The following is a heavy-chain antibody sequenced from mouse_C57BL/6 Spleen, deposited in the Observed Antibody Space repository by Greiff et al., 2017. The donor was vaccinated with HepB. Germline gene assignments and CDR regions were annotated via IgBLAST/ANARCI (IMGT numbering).Heavy chain of an antibody. CDR1: GFTFSDYG. D-gene: IGHD3-3*01. CDR3: ARPRGTDYFDY. J-gene: IGHJ2*01. CDR2: ISSGSSTI. V-gene: IGHV5-17*01. Sequence: DVKLVESGGGLVKPGGSLKLSCAASGFTFSDYGMHWVRQAPEKGLEWVAYISSGSSTIYYADTVKGRFTISRDNAKNTLFLQMTSLRSEDTAMYYCARPRGTDYFDYWGQGTTLTVSS.